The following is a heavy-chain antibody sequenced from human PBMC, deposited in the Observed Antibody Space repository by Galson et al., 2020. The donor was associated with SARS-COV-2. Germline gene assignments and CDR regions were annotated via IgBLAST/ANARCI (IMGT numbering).Heavy chain of an antibody. CDR3: VRGGVYDHWSGYRSGIFDA. Sequence: SETLSLTCSVSGYSISRGYYWGWIRQPPGQGLEWIASIYHSGTPTYNPSLKSRATISVDTSKNQFSLRLIYVTAADSAMYYCVRGGVYDHWSGYRSGIFDAWGQGSLVTVSS. D-gene: IGHD3-3*01. J-gene: IGHJ4*02. V-gene: IGHV4-38-2*02. CDR1: GYSISRGYY. CDR2: IYHSGTP.